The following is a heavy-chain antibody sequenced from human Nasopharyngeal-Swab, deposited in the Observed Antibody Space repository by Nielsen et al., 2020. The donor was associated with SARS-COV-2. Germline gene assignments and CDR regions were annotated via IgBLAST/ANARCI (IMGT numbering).Heavy chain of an antibody. D-gene: IGHD3-22*01. Sequence: GESLKISCAASGFTFSSYSMNWVRQAPGKGLEWVSSISSGSSYIYYADSVKGRFTISRDNAKNSLYLQMNSLRAEDTAVYYCARGSYYYDSSGYYDYWGQGTLVTVSS. J-gene: IGHJ4*02. CDR1: GFTFSSYS. V-gene: IGHV3-21*01. CDR2: ISSGSSYI. CDR3: ARGSYYYDSSGYYDY.